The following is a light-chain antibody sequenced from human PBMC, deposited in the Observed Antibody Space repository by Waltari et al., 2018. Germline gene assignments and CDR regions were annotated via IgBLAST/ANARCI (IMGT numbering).Light chain of an antibody. CDR1: QSLNKNY. J-gene: IGKJ2*01. Sequence: EIVLTQSPGTLSLSTGETATLSCWASQSLNKNYLAWYRQRPGQAPGLLIHETSRTPPGIQDRFSCSGYGTDLDLTNIIMEAEYSAVYYCQQYSSASYTFGQGTKLEIK. CDR2: ETS. CDR3: QQYSSASYT. V-gene: IGKV3-20*01.